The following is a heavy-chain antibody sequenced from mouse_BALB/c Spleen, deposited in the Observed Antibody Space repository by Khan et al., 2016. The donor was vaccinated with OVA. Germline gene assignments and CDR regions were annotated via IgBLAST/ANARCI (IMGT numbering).Heavy chain of an antibody. Sequence: QVRLQQSGAELARPGASVKMSCKASGYTFTNYTIHWIKKRPGQGLEWIGYINPSNGYTNSNQKFKDKATLTTDKSSTTAYLQLSSLTSDDSAVYNCVRDGAYHRNDGWFAYWGQGTLVTVSA. CDR2: INPSNGYT. CDR1: GYTFTNYT. J-gene: IGHJ3*01. V-gene: IGHV1-4*01. CDR3: VRDGAYHRNDGWFAY. D-gene: IGHD2-14*01.